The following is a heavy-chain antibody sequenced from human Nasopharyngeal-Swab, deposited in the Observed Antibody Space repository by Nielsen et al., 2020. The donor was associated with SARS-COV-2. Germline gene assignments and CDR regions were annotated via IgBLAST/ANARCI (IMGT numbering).Heavy chain of an antibody. D-gene: IGHD6-19*01. J-gene: IGHJ3*02. CDR3: ARGAVPGRNAFDI. V-gene: IGHV3-30-3*01. CDR2: ISYDGSIQ. Sequence: GESLKISCAASGFTFSSYAMLWVRQAPVKGLQSMAFISYDGSIQYYPDSVKGRFTISRDTSKNTLYLHMNNLSPEDTAVYYCARGAVPGRNAFDIWGQGTMVTVSS. CDR1: GFTFSSYA.